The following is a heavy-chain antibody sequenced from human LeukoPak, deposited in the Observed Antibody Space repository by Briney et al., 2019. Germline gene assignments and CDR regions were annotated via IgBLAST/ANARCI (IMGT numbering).Heavy chain of an antibody. CDR3: ARPGPMVRGVISGWFDP. D-gene: IGHD3-10*01. Sequence: SETLSLTCTVSGGSISSSDFSWGWIRQPPGKGLEWIGIVYYSGSTSYYSPSLKSRVSISVDTSKNQFSLKLSSVTAADTAVYYCARPGPMVRGVISGWFDPWGQGTLVTVSS. J-gene: IGHJ5*02. CDR1: GGSISSSDFS. V-gene: IGHV4-39*01. CDR2: VYYSGST.